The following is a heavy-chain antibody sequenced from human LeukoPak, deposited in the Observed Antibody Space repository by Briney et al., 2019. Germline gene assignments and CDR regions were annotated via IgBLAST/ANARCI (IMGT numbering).Heavy chain of an antibody. CDR1: GFTFSSYS. CDR3: TFNLGSGSFGFDI. CDR2: ISSSSSYI. Sequence: GGSLRLSCAASGFTFSSYSMNWVRQAPGKGLEWVSSISSSSSYIYYADSVKGRFTISRDNAKNSLYLQMNSLRAEDTAVYYCTFNLGSGSFGFDIWGQGTMVTVSS. D-gene: IGHD3-10*01. J-gene: IGHJ3*02. V-gene: IGHV3-21*04.